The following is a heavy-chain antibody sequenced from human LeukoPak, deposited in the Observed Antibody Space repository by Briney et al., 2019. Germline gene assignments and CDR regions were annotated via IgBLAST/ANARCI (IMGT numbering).Heavy chain of an antibody. J-gene: IGHJ6*03. V-gene: IGHV1-18*01. CDR3: ARVDYSNYGRPGTYYYYYYMDV. CDR2: ISAYNGNT. CDR1: GYTFTSYA. D-gene: IGHD4-11*01. Sequence: GASVKVSCKASGYTFTSYAITWVRQAPGQGLEWMGWISAYNGNTNYAQKLQGRVTMTTDTSTSTAYMELRSLRSDDTAVYYCARVDYSNYGRPGTYYYYYYMDVWGKGTTVTVSS.